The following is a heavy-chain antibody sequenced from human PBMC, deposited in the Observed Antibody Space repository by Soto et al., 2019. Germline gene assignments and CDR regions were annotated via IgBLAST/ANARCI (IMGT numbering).Heavy chain of an antibody. D-gene: IGHD3-10*01. V-gene: IGHV3-7*01. CDR1: GFTFSSYW. J-gene: IGHJ2*01. Sequence: EVQLVESGGGLVQPGGSLRLSCAASGFTFSSYWMSWVRQAPGKGLEWVANIKQDGSEKYYVDSVKGRFTISRDNAKNSLYLQMNSLRAEDTAVYYCARDRWAYYGSGTYETAHPRRRDWYFDLWGRGTLVTVSS. CDR2: IKQDGSEK. CDR3: ARDRWAYYGSGTYETAHPRRRDWYFDL.